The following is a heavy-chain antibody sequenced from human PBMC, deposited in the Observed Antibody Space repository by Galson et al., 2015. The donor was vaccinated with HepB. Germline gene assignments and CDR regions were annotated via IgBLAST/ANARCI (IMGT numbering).Heavy chain of an antibody. Sequence: SLRLSCAASGFTFSNAWMSWVRQAPGKGLEWVGRIKSKTDGGTTDYAAPVKGRFTISRDDSKNTLYLQMDSLKTEDTAVYYCTTNTYYYDSSGYPDDYWGQGTLVTVSS. V-gene: IGHV3-15*01. J-gene: IGHJ4*02. CDR1: GFTFSNAW. CDR3: TTNTYYYDSSGYPDDY. CDR2: IKSKTDGGTT. D-gene: IGHD3-22*01.